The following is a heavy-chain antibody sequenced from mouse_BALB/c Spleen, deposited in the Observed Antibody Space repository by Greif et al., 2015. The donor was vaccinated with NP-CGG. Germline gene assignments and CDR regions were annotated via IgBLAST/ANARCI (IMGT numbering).Heavy chain of an antibody. J-gene: IGHJ2*01. CDR1: GFNIKDTY. V-gene: IGHV14-3*02. CDR3: AGTYFDY. CDR2: IDPANGNT. Sequence: CGAELVKPGASVKLSCTASGFNIKDTYMHWVKQRPEQGLEWIGRIDPANGNTKYDPKFQGKATITADTSSNTAYLQLSSLTSEDTAVYYCAGTYFDYWGQGTTLTVSS. D-gene: IGHD3-3*01.